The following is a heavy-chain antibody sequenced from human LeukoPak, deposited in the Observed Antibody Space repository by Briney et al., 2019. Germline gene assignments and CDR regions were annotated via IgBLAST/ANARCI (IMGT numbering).Heavy chain of an antibody. CDR1: GFTFSSYS. D-gene: IGHD3-22*01. CDR2: ISSSSSYI. J-gene: IGHJ5*02. V-gene: IGHV3-21*01. CDR3: ARNYYHSSAPGSWFDP. Sequence: GGSLRLSCAASGFTFSSYSMNWVRQAPGKGLEWVSSISSSSSYIYYADSVKGRFTISRDNSNNTMHLQMNSVRPEDTAVYFCARNYYHSSAPGSWFDPWGQGTLVTVSS.